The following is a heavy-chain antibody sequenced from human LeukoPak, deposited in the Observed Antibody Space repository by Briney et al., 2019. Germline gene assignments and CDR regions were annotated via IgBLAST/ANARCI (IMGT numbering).Heavy chain of an antibody. Sequence: PGGSLRLSCAASGFTFDDYAMHWVRQAPGKGLEWVSGISGSGGTTYYADSVKGRFTIFRDNSKNTLYLQMNSLRAEDTAIYYCTKKPGVVEIWGQGTMVTVSS. CDR2: ISGSGGTT. CDR1: GFTFDDYA. CDR3: TKKPGVVEI. D-gene: IGHD2-15*01. V-gene: IGHV3-23*01. J-gene: IGHJ3*02.